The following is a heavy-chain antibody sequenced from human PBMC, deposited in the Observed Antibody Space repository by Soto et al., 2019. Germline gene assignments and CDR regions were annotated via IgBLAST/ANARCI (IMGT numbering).Heavy chain of an antibody. V-gene: IGHV3-33*01. J-gene: IGHJ4*02. Sequence: QVQLVESGGGVVQPGRSLRLSCAASGFTFRNYGMHWVRQAPGKGLEWMAVIWYDGSNKDYADSVKGRFTISRDNSKNTLYLQMNSLRDEDTAVDDCARGRDGDNPDYWGQGTLVTVSS. D-gene: IGHD1-1*01. CDR3: ARGRDGDNPDY. CDR1: GFTFRNYG. CDR2: IWYDGSNK.